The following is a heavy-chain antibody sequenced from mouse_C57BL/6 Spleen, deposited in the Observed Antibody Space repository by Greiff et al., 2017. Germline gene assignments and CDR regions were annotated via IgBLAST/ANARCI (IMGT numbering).Heavy chain of an antibody. CDR2: IDPEDGET. CDR1: GFNIKDYY. V-gene: IGHV14-2*01. D-gene: IGHD1-1*01. Sequence: EVKLQESGAELVKPGASVKLSCTASGFNIKDYYMHWVKQRTEQGLEWIGRIDPEDGETKYAPKFQGKATITADTSSNTAYLQLSSLTSEDTAVYYCAPLFYWYFDVGGTGTTVTVSS. CDR3: APLFYWYFDV. J-gene: IGHJ1*03.